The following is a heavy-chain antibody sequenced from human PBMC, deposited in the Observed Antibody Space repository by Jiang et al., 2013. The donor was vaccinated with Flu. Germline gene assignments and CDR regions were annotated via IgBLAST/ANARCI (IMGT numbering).Heavy chain of an antibody. Sequence: VKPSETLSLTCTVSGGSISSSSYYWGWIRQPPGKGLEWIGSIYYSGSTYYNPSLKSRVTISVDTSKNQFSLKLSSVTAADTAVYYCARQTNRGDILTGYYRGYYYGMDVWGQGTTVTVSS. J-gene: IGHJ6*02. D-gene: IGHD3-9*01. V-gene: IGHV4-39*01. CDR3: ARQTNRGDILTGYYRGYYYGMDV. CDR1: GGSISSSSYY. CDR2: IYYSGST.